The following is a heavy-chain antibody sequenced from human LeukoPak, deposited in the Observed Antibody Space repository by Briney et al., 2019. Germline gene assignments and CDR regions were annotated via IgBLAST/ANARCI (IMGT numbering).Heavy chain of an antibody. V-gene: IGHV3-21*01. J-gene: IGHJ4*02. Sequence: PGRSLRLSCAASGFTFSSYGMHWVRQAPGRGLEWVSSISGSSTYISYADSVKGRFTISRDNAKNSLYLQMNSLRVEDTAVYYCARGSEWTNGVSDYWGQGTLVTVSS. CDR2: ISGSSTYI. CDR1: GFTFSSYG. D-gene: IGHD3-3*01. CDR3: ARGSEWTNGVSDY.